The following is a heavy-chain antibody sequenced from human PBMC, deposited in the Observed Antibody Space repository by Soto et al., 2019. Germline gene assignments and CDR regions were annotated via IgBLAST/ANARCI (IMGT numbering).Heavy chain of an antibody. Sequence: QVQLVQSGAEVKKPGSSVKVSCKASGGTFSSYTISWVRQAPGQGLEWMGRIIPILGIANYAQKFQGRVTITADKSTSRAYMELSSLRSEDTAVYYCAKDYGGKDGDYWGQGTLVTVSS. CDR3: AKDYGGKDGDY. CDR2: IIPILGIA. V-gene: IGHV1-69*08. CDR1: GGTFSSYT. D-gene: IGHD4-17*01. J-gene: IGHJ4*02.